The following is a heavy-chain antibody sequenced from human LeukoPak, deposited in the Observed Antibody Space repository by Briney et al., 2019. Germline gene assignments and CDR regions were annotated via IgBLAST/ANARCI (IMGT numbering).Heavy chain of an antibody. CDR2: ITNSSSCI. CDR1: GFTFSSYS. CDR3: ARGPMGYQLLTMFHYYYMDV. D-gene: IGHD2-2*01. V-gene: IGHV3-21*01. Sequence: GGSLRLSCAASGFTFSSYSMMWVRQAPGEGLEWVSSITNSSSCIYYAATVKGRFTISRDNAKNSLYLQMNSLRAEGTAVYYCARGPMGYQLLTMFHYYYMDVWGKGTPVTVSS. J-gene: IGHJ6*03.